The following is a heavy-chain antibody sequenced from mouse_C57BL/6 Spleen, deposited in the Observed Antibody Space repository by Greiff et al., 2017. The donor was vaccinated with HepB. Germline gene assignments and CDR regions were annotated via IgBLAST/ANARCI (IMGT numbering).Heavy chain of an antibody. CDR2: IYPGDGDT. J-gene: IGHJ4*01. D-gene: IGHD2-12*01. Sequence: VQLQQSGPELVKPGASVKISCKASGYAFSSSWMNWVKQRPGKGLEWIGRIYPGDGDTNYNGKFKGKATLTADKSSSTAYMQLSSLTSEDSAVYFCARSYYSTYYDAMDYWGQGTSVTVSS. V-gene: IGHV1-82*01. CDR1: GYAFSSSW. CDR3: ARSYYSTYYDAMDY.